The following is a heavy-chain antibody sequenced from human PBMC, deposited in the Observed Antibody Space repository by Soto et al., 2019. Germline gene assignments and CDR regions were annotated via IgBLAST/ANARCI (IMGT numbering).Heavy chain of an antibody. CDR1: GGSISSGGYY. V-gene: IGHV4-31*03. D-gene: IGHD3-22*01. CDR3: ARIGSYYDSSGFPLYPSSVMLVGHYFDY. J-gene: IGHJ4*02. Sequence: SETLSLTCTVSGGSISSGGYYWSWIRQHPGKGLEWIGYIYYSGSTYYNPSLKSRVTISVDTSKNQFSLKLSSVTAADTAVYYCARIGSYYDSSGFPLYPSSVMLVGHYFDYWGQGTLVTVSS. CDR2: IYYSGST.